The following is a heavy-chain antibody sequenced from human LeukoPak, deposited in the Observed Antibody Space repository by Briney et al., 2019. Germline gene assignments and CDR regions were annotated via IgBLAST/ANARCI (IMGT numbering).Heavy chain of an antibody. Sequence: SETLSLTCTVSGGSVSSPDYYWSWIRQPPGKGLEWIGYISYSGSTNYNPSLKSRVTISVDTSKSQFSLKLSSVTAADTAVYYCATTPNPNYFDYWGQGALVTVSS. J-gene: IGHJ4*02. V-gene: IGHV4-61*08. CDR1: GGSVSSPDYY. CDR2: ISYSGST. CDR3: ATTPNPNYFDY.